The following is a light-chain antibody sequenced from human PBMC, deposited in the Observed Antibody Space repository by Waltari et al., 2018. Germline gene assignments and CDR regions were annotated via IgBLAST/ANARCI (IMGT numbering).Light chain of an antibody. Sequence: QSALTQPASVSGSPGQSITISCTGASGDVGAYHYVSWYQQRPNIAPQLLIYDVTKRPSGICSRFSGSKSGNTASLTISWLQAEDEADYDCSSFTTNTVVVFGGGTTLTVL. CDR2: DVT. CDR3: SSFTTNTVVV. CDR1: SGDVGAYHY. J-gene: IGLJ3*02. V-gene: IGLV2-14*01.